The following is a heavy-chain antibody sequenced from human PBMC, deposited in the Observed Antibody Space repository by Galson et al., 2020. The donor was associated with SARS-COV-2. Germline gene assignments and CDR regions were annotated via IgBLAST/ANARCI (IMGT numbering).Heavy chain of an antibody. V-gene: IGHV3-30*18. CDR3: AKSFPDSSGYPGAFDI. J-gene: IGHJ3*02. CDR1: GFTFSSYG. D-gene: IGHD3-22*01. Sequence: TGGSLRLSCAASGFTFSSYGMHWVRQAPGKGLEWVAVISYDGSNKYYADSVKGRFTISRDNSMNTLYLQMNSLRAEDTAVYYCAKSFPDSSGYPGAFDIWGQGTMVTVSS. CDR2: ISYDGSNK.